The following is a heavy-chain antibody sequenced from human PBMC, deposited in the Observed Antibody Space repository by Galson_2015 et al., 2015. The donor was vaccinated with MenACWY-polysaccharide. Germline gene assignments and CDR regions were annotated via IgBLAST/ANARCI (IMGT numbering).Heavy chain of an antibody. CDR1: GFTFSNYG. V-gene: IGHV3-7*01. Sequence: SLRLSCAASGFTFSNYGMSWVSQAPGKGLEWVASIKPDGSDKYYVDSVKGRFIISRDNAQNSLFLQMSNLRAEDTAVYYCARLFGGVTTYDYWGQGTLVTVSS. J-gene: IGHJ4*02. D-gene: IGHD3-16*01. CDR3: ARLFGGVTTYDY. CDR2: IKPDGSDK.